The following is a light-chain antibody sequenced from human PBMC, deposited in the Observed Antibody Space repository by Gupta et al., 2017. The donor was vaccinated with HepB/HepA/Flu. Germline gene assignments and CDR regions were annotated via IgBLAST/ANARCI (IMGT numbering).Light chain of an antibody. CDR2: VNS. Sequence: QSVLTQPPSVSGAPGQRVTISCTGSSPNIGAGYDVHWYQQLPGTAPKLPSFVNSNRPSGVPDRVSGSKSGTSASLAITGLQAEDEAEYYCQSYDSSLRGVVFGGGTKLTVL. J-gene: IGLJ2*01. CDR3: QSYDSSLRGVV. CDR1: SPNIGAGYD. V-gene: IGLV1-40*01.